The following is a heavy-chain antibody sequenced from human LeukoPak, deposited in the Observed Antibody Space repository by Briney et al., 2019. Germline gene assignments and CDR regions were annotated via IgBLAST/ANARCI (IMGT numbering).Heavy chain of an antibody. D-gene: IGHD3-10*01. V-gene: IGHV4-30-4*01. J-gene: IGHJ4*02. CDR1: GGSISSGDYY. Sequence: SQTLSLTCTVSGGSISSGDYYWGWLRQPPGKGLEWIGYIYYSGSTYYNPSLKSRVTISVDTSKNQFSLKLSSVTAADTAVYYCARDPAGYYYGSGSPYLPDYWGQGTLVTVSS. CDR3: ARDPAGYYYGSGSPYLPDY. CDR2: IYYSGST.